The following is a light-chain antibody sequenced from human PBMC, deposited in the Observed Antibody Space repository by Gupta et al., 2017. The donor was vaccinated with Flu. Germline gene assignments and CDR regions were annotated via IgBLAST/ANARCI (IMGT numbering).Light chain of an antibody. CDR2: DTS. Sequence: ATLSLSPGERVTRSCRASQSVQSDNIAWYQQKPGRAPRLLIPDTSSRASGLPVRFSGSGSAAXFTLTVXRPEPEDFAVYCCHQYSNSLGTFGXGTKLEVK. CDR3: HQYSNSLGT. J-gene: IGKJ2*01. CDR1: QSVQSDN. V-gene: IGKV3D-20*01.